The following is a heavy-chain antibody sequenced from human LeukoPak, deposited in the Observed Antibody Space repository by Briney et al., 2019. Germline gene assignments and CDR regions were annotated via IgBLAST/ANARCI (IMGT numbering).Heavy chain of an antibody. V-gene: IGHV4-34*01. Sequence: SETLALTCAVWVGSFSVYYWSWIRGPPGKGWEWMGEISQSGSTNYNPSLKSRVTISVDTSKNQFSLKLSSVTAADTAVYYCARIGCSGGSCYLNYYYGMDVWGKGTTVTVSS. CDR3: ARIGCSGGSCYLNYYYGMDV. D-gene: IGHD2-15*01. CDR2: ISQSGST. J-gene: IGHJ6*04. CDR1: VGSFSVYY.